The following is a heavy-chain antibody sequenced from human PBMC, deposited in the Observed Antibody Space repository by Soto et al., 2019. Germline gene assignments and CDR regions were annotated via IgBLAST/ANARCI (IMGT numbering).Heavy chain of an antibody. CDR1: GGTFSSYA. CDR3: ARTPPYYDSSGYYYDY. J-gene: IGHJ4*02. D-gene: IGHD3-22*01. V-gene: IGHV1-69*13. Sequence: SVKVSCKASGGTFSSYAISWVRQAPGQGLEWMGGIIPIFGTANYAQKFQGRVTITADESTSTAYMELSSLRSEDAAVYYCARTPPYYDSSGYYYDYWGQGTLVTVSS. CDR2: IIPIFGTA.